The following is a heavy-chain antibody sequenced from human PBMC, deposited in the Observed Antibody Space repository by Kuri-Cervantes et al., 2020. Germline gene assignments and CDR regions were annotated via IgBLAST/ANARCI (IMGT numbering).Heavy chain of an antibody. CDR3: AREGVGSWFDP. V-gene: IGHV1-46*01. Sequence: ASVKVSCKASGYTFTGYYMHWVRQAPGQGLEWMGIINPSGGSTSYAQKFQGRVTMTRDTSKNQFSLKLSSVTAADTAVYYCAREGVGSWFDPWGQGTLVTVSS. J-gene: IGHJ5*02. CDR2: INPSGGST. CDR1: GYTFTGYY. D-gene: IGHD3-10*01.